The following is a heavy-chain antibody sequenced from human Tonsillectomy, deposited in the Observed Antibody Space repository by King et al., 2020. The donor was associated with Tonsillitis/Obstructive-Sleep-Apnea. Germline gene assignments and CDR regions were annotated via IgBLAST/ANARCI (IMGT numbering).Heavy chain of an antibody. D-gene: IGHD3-10*01. J-gene: IGHJ4*02. CDR2: IYSGGST. CDR1: GFTVSSNY. V-gene: IGHV3-66*01. CDR3: ARSHRVSGSGGYYPTPFDY. Sequence: QLVQSGGGLVQPGGSLRLSCAASGFTVSSNYMSWVRQAPGKGLEWVSVIYSGGSTYYADSVKGRFTISRDNSKNTLYLKMNSLRAEDTAVYYCARSHRVSGSGGYYPTPFDYWGQGTLVTDSS.